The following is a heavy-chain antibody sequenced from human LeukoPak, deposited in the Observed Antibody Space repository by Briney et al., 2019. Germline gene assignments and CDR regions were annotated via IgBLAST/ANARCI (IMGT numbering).Heavy chain of an antibody. CDR1: GYSFNKYA. CDR3: ARTVTTRLFYFDY. Sequence: ASVKVSCKASGYSFNKYAMNWVRQVPGKGLEWMGWINTKTEKTTYAQAFTGRFVFSLDTSVSTAYLRIDSLQADDTAVYYCARTVTTRLFYFDYWGQGSLVTVSS. D-gene: IGHD4-11*01. CDR2: INTKTEKT. V-gene: IGHV7-4-1*01. J-gene: IGHJ4*02.